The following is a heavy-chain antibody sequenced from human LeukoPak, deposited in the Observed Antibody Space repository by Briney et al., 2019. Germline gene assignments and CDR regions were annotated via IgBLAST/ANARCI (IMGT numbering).Heavy chain of an antibody. CDR3: ARAPPRRCPGNDCYPIFDF. Sequence: SETLSLTCTVSGDSIISSYWSWIRQPPGKGLEGIAYMKLNGKTDYNPPLKSRVTISLDTSKNQFSLILNSVTTADTAVYYCARAPPRRCPGNDCYPIFDFWGQGSLVTVSS. J-gene: IGHJ4*02. V-gene: IGHV4-59*01. CDR1: GDSIISSY. CDR2: MKLNGKT. D-gene: IGHD2-21*02.